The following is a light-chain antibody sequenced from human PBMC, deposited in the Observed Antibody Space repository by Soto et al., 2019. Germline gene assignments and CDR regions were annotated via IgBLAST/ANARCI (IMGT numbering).Light chain of an antibody. CDR2: GNS. J-gene: IGLJ2*01. V-gene: IGLV1-40*01. Sequence: QSVLTQPPSVSGAPGQRVTISCTASSSNIGAGYDVHWYQQLPGTAPKLLIYGNSNRPSGVPDRFSGSKSGTSASLAITGLQAEDEADYYCQSYDSSVVFGGGTKLTVL. CDR1: SSNIGAGYD. CDR3: QSYDSSVV.